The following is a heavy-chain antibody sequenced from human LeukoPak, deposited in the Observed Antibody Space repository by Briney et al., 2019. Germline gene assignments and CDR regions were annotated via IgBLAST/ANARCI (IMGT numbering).Heavy chain of an antibody. Sequence: PGGSLRLSCAASGFSIRGYWMHWVHQAPGKGLMWVSRIKSDGSWTNYADSVRGRFTISRDNAKNTLYLQMNSLRAEDTAVYYCARGSGMGDYWGQGTLVTVSS. V-gene: IGHV3-74*01. CDR2: IKSDGSWT. D-gene: IGHD1-14*01. J-gene: IGHJ4*02. CDR3: ARGSGMGDY. CDR1: GFSIRGYW.